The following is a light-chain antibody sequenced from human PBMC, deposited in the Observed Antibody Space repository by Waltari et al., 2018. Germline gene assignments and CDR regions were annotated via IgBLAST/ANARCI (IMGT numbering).Light chain of an antibody. CDR3: QQHNSYPLT. V-gene: IGKV1-9*01. Sequence: DLQLTQSPSFLSASVGDRVTITCRASQGISSYLAWYQKKPGKAPKLLIYAASTLQSGVPSRFSGSGSGTEFTLTISSLQPEDFATYYCQQHNSYPLTFGGGTKVEIK. CDR2: AAS. CDR1: QGISSY. J-gene: IGKJ4*01.